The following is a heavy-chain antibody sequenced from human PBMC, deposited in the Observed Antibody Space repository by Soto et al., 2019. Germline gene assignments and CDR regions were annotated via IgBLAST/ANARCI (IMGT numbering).Heavy chain of an antibody. Sequence: EVQLVESGGGLVQPGGSLRLSCAASGFTFRHYAMNWVRQAPGKGLEWVSGISSGRGATIRYAESVQGRFSISRDNSNNTLFLQMNNLRVDDTALYYCAKEQGEGGDYENLLPSDWGQGILVTVSS. D-gene: IGHD4-17*01. CDR2: ISSGRGATI. CDR1: GFTFRHYA. CDR3: AKEQGEGGDYENLLPSD. V-gene: IGHV3-23*04. J-gene: IGHJ4*02.